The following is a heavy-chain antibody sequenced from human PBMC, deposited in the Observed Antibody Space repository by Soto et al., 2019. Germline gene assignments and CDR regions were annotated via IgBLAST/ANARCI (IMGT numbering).Heavy chain of an antibody. J-gene: IGHJ4*01. D-gene: IGHD3-10*01. CDR3: ARDLWLGESFRYYFDY. CDR1: GYTFTGYY. V-gene: IGHV1-2*04. Sequence: ASVKVSCKASGYTFTGYYMHWVRQAPGQGLEWMGWINPNSGGTNYAQKFQGWVTMTRDTSISTAYMELSRLRSDDTAVYYCARDLWLGESFRYYFDYWAQGTLVTVSS. CDR2: INPNSGGT.